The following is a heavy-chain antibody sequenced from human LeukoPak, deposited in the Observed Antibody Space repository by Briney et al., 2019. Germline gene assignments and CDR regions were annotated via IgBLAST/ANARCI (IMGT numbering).Heavy chain of an antibody. CDR3: ARAYSERYGLGYYYMDL. Sequence: GASVKVSCKASGYTFTNYYMFWVRQAPGQGLEWMGIINPSGGSTSYAQKLQGRVIMTRDKSTSTVYMELSSLRSEDTAVYYCARAYSERYGLGYYYMDLWGKGTTVTVSS. CDR2: INPSGGST. J-gene: IGHJ6*03. V-gene: IGHV1-46*01. D-gene: IGHD1-26*01. CDR1: GYTFTNYY.